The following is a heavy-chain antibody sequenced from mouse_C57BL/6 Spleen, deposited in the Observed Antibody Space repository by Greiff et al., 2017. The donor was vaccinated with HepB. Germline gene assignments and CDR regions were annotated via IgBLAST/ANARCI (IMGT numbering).Heavy chain of an antibody. J-gene: IGHJ2*01. Sequence: QVQLQQPGAELVMPGASVKLSCKASGYTFTSYWMHWVKQRPGQGLEWIGEIDPSDSYTNYNQKFKGKSTLTVDKSSSTAYMQLSSLTSEDAAVYYCARRALLSLDYWGQGTTLTVSS. CDR1: GYTFTSYW. CDR2: IDPSDSYT. D-gene: IGHD2-1*01. CDR3: ARRALLSLDY. V-gene: IGHV1-69*01.